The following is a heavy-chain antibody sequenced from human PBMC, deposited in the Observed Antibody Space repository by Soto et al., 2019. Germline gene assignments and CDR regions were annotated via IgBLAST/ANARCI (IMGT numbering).Heavy chain of an antibody. J-gene: IGHJ6*02. D-gene: IGHD2-15*01. CDR3: ARGGHYCSGGSCYYYYYGMDV. V-gene: IGHV3-66*01. CDR1: GFTVSSNY. CDR2: IYSGGST. Sequence: GGSLRLSCAASGFTVSSNYMSWVRQAPGKGLEWVSVIYSGGSTYYADSVKGRFTIYRDNSKNTVYLQMNSLRAEDTAVYYCARGGHYCSGGSCYYYYYGMDVWGQGTTVTVSS.